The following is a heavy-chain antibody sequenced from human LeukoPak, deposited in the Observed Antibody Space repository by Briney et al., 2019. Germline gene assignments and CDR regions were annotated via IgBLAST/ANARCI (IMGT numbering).Heavy chain of an antibody. CDR3: ARIPVIFIWPFDY. CDR2: IYSSGTT. D-gene: IGHD3-3*02. V-gene: IGHV4-59*08. J-gene: IGHJ4*02. CDR1: GGSMTNFY. Sequence: SETLSLTCTVSGGSMTNFYWTWIRQPPGRGLEWIGYIYSSGTTNYNPSLKSRVTISVDTSKSQFSLELSSVTAADTAVYYCARIPVIFIWPFDYWGQGTLVTVSS.